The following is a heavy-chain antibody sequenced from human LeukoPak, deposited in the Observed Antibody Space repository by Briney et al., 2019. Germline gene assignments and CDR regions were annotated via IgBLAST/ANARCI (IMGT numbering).Heavy chain of an antibody. CDR3: ARTVAGSGIDYFDY. CDR2: IYSGGSA. J-gene: IGHJ4*02. D-gene: IGHD6-19*01. CDR1: GFTVSSNY. V-gene: IGHV3-53*01. Sequence: GGSLRLSCAASGFTVSSNYMSWVRQAPGKGLEWVSVIYSGGSAYYADSVEGRFTISRDNSKNTLYLRMNTLGAEDTAVYYCARTVAGSGIDYFDYWGQGTLVTVSS.